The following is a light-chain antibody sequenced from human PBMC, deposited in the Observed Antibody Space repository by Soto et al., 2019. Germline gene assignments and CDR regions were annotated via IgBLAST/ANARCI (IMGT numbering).Light chain of an antibody. J-gene: IGKJ1*01. CDR2: GAS. Sequence: ENVLTQSPGTLSLSPGERATLSCRASQSVSSSYVAWYQQKPGLAPRLLIYGASSRATGIPDRFSGSGSGTDFTLTISRLEPEDFAVYYCQQYGTSPETFGQGTKVEIK. CDR3: QQYGTSPET. CDR1: QSVSSSY. V-gene: IGKV3-20*01.